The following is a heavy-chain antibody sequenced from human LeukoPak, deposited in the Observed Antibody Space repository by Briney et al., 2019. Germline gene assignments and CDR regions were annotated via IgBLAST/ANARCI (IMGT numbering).Heavy chain of an antibody. J-gene: IGHJ4*02. CDR3: ARLEGYYCDSSGLDY. CDR2: IYYSGST. D-gene: IGHD3-22*01. V-gene: IGHV4-59*08. CDR1: GGSISSYY. Sequence: PSETLSLTCTVSGGSISSYYWSWIRQPPGKGLEWIGYIYYSGSTNYNPSLKSRVTISVDTSKNQFSLKLSSVTAADTAVYYCARLEGYYCDSSGLDYWGQGTLVTVSS.